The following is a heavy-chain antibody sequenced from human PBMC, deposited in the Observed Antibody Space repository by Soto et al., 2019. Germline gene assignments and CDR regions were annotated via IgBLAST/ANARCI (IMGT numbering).Heavy chain of an antibody. J-gene: IGHJ4*02. CDR2: ISYDGSNK. V-gene: IGHV3-30-3*01. CDR1: GFTFSSYA. Sequence: QPGGSLRLSCAASGFTFSSYAMHWVRQAPGKGLEWVAVISYDGSNKYYADSVKGRFTIPRDNSKNTLYLQMNSLRAEDTAVYYCATVGDYYDSSGSFDYWGQGTLVTVSS. D-gene: IGHD3-22*01. CDR3: ATVGDYYDSSGSFDY.